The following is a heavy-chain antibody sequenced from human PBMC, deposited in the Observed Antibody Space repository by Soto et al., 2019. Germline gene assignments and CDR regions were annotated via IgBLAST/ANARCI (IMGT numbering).Heavy chain of an antibody. D-gene: IGHD2-2*01. CDR3: ARVGSTSWGDFDY. J-gene: IGHJ4*02. CDR2: INPNSGGT. Sequence: VASVKVSCKASGYTFTGYYMHWVRQAPRQGLEWMGWINPNSGGTNYAQKFQGRVTMTRDTSISTAYMEPSRLRSDDTAVYYCARVGSTSWGDFDYWDQGTLVTVSS. CDR1: GYTFTGYY. V-gene: IGHV1-2*02.